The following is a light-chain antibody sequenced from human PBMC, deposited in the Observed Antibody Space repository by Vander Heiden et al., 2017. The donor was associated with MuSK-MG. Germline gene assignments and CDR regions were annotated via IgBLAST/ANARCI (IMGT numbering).Light chain of an antibody. CDR3: QSVDSSGIYVV. CDR2: KDD. J-gene: IGLJ2*01. CDR1: ELAKEY. Sequence: SYELTQPPSVSVSPGQTARITCSGDELAKEYGYWYQQKPGQAPVRGGEKDDGRPSGIPDRFSCSTSGTKVTLNISSVQAEYEADDDCQSVDSSGIYVVFGRWTKITVL. V-gene: IGLV3-25*03.